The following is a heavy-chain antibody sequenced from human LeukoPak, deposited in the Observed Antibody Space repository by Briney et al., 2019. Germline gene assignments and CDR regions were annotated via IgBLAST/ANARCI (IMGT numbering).Heavy chain of an antibody. J-gene: IGHJ4*02. Sequence: GGSLRLSCAASGFTFSKAWMSWVRQAPGKGLEWVGCIKSKTDGGTTDYAAPVKGRFTISRDDSKNTLYLQMNSLKTEDTAVYYCTTGVSGWYWGQGTLVTVSS. D-gene: IGHD6-19*01. CDR1: GFTFSKAW. V-gene: IGHV3-15*01. CDR2: IKSKTDGGTT. CDR3: TTGVSGWY.